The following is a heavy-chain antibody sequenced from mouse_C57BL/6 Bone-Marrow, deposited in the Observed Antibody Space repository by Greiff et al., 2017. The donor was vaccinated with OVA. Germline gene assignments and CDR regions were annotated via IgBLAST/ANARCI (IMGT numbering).Heavy chain of an antibody. CDR3: AKRGDGYDEGFAY. J-gene: IGHJ3*01. D-gene: IGHD2-2*01. V-gene: IGHV2-5*01. CDR1: GFSLTSYG. Sequence: VKLQESGPGLVQPSQSLSITCTVSGFSLTSYGVHWVRQSPGKGLEWLGVIWRGGSTDYNAAFMSRLSITKDNSKSQVFFKMNSLQADDTAIYYCAKRGDGYDEGFAYWGQGTLVTVSA. CDR2: IWRGGST.